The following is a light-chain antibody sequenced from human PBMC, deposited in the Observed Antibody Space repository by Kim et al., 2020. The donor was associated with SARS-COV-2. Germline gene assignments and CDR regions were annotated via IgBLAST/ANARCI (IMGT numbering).Light chain of an antibody. V-gene: IGLV3-19*01. J-gene: IGLJ2*01. CDR1: SLRSYY. CDR3: NSRDSSGNHLVV. Sequence: SSELTQDPAVSVDLGQTVRITCQGDSLRSYYASWYQQKPGQAPVLVIYGENNRPSGIPGRFSRSSSGNTASLTITGAQAEDEADYYCNSRDSSGNHLVVFGGGTQLTVL. CDR2: GEN.